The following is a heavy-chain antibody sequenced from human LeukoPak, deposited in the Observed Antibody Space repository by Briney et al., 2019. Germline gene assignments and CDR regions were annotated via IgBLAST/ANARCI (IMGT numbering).Heavy chain of an antibody. CDR1: GYTFTSYG. V-gene: IGHV1-18*01. D-gene: IGHD6-13*01. Sequence: ASVTVSCKASGYTFTSYGISWVRQAPGQGLEWMGWISVYNGNTNYAQKLQGRVTMTTDTSTSTAYLELRSLRSDDTAVYYCASGSSSWYNWFDPWGQGTLVTVSS. CDR3: ASGSSSWYNWFDP. J-gene: IGHJ5*02. CDR2: ISVYNGNT.